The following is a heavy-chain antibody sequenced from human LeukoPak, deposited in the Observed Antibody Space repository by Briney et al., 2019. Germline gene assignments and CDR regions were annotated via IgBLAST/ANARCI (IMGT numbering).Heavy chain of an antibody. CDR1: GYSFTDYR. J-gene: IGHJ5*02. V-gene: IGHV5-51*01. D-gene: IGHD6-13*01. Sequence: GEALKISCKGSGYSFTDYRIGWGRQMPGEGVEWMGIMHPGDSDTRYSSSFQGQVTISADKSISNAYLQWSSLRASDTAMYYCARSSSNYFNWFDPWGQGTLVTVSS. CDR3: ARSSSNYFNWFDP. CDR2: MHPGDSDT.